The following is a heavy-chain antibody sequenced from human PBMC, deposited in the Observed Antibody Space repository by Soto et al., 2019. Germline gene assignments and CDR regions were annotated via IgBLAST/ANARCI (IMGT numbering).Heavy chain of an antibody. J-gene: IGHJ4*02. CDR3: ARGFGDLWEGYGGYFDY. Sequence: SETLSLTCTVSGGSISSYYWSWIRQPPGKGLEWIGYIYYSGRINYNPSLKSRVTNYNPSLKSRVTISVDTSKKQFSLKLSSVTAADTSVYYCARGFGDLWEGYGGYFDYWGQGTLVTVSS. CDR2: IYYSGRINYNPSLKSRVT. V-gene: IGHV4-59*08. D-gene: IGHD3-10*01. CDR1: GGSISSYY.